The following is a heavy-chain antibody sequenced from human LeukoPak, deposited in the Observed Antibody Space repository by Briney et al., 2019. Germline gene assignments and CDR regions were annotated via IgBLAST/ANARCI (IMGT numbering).Heavy chain of an antibody. V-gene: IGHV1-69*13. D-gene: IGHD3-3*01. Sequence: ASVKVSCKASGGTFSSYAISWVRQAPGQGLEWMGGIIPIFGTANYAQKFQGRVTITADESTSTAYMELSSLRSEDTAVYYCARDVLLFGGPDYYYGMDVWGQGTTVTVSS. CDR3: ARDVLLFGGPDYYYGMDV. J-gene: IGHJ6*02. CDR1: GGTFSSYA. CDR2: IIPIFGTA.